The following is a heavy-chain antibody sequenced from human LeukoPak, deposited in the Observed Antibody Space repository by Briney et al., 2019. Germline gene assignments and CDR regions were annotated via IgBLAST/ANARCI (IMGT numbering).Heavy chain of an antibody. J-gene: IGHJ4*02. CDR3: AFGVKRGTTVTH. Sequence: ASVKVSCKASGYTFTGYYIHWVRQAPGQGLEWMGRINPNSGGTNYAQKFQGRVTMTRDTSISTAYMELSRLRSDDTAVYYCAFGVKRGTTVTHWGQGTLVTVSS. D-gene: IGHD4-11*01. CDR2: INPNSGGT. V-gene: IGHV1-2*06. CDR1: GYTFTGYY.